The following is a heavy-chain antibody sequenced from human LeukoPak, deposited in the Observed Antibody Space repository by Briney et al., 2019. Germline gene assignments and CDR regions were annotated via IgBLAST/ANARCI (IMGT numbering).Heavy chain of an antibody. CDR3: ARHKGSGSYSYYYYYMDV. Sequence: SETLSLTCTVSGGSLSSYYWSWIRQPPGKGLEWIGYIYYSGSTNYNPSLKSRVTISVDTSKNQFSLKLSSVTAADTAVYYCARHKGSGSYSYYYYYMDVWGKGTTVTVSS. V-gene: IGHV4-59*08. J-gene: IGHJ6*03. D-gene: IGHD3-10*01. CDR2: IYYSGST. CDR1: GGSLSSYY.